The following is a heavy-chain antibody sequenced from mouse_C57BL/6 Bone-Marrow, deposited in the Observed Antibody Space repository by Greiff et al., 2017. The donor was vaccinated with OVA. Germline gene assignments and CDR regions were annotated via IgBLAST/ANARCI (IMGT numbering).Heavy chain of an antibody. CDR3: LSYSYGSSGAMDY. CDR1: GYTFTSYW. V-gene: IGHV1-5*01. Sequence: VQLQQSGTVLARPGASVKMSCKTSGYTFTSYWMHWVKQRPGQGLEWIGAIYPGNSDTSYNQKFKGKAKLTAVTSASTAYMCLSSLTNEDSAVYYCLSYSYGSSGAMDYWGQGTSVTVSS. CDR2: IYPGNSDT. D-gene: IGHD1-1*01. J-gene: IGHJ4*01.